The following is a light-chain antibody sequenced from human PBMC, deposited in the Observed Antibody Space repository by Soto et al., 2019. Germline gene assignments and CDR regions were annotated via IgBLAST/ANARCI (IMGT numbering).Light chain of an antibody. CDR3: SSSTSSSTYV. J-gene: IGLJ1*01. V-gene: IGLV2-14*01. Sequence: QSVLTQPASVSGSPGQSITISCTGTRTDVGGYNYVSWSQQHPGKAPQLMIYEVSNRPSGVSNRFSGSKSGNTASLTISGLQAEDEADYYCSSSTSSSTYVFGTGTKVTVL. CDR1: RTDVGGYNY. CDR2: EVS.